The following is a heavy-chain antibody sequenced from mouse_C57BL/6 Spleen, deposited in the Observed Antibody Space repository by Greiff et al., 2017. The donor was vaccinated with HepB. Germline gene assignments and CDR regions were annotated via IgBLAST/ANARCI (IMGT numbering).Heavy chain of an antibody. CDR2: ISDGGSYT. CDR1: GFTFSSYA. D-gene: IGHD1-1*01. V-gene: IGHV5-4*03. Sequence: DVKLVESGGGLVKPGGSLKLSCAASGFTFSSYAMSWVRQTPEKMLEWVATISDGGSYTYYPDNVKGRFTISRDKAKNNLYLQMSHLKTEDTAMYYGARCGSSSFAYWGEGTLVTVSA. J-gene: IGHJ3*01. CDR3: ARCGSSSFAY.